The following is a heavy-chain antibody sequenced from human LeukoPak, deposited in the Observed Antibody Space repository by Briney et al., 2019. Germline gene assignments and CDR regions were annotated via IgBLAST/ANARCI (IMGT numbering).Heavy chain of an antibody. Sequence: GGSLRLSCAASGFTFSSYSMNWVRQAPGKGLEWVSYISSSSSTIYYADSVKGRFTISRDNAKNSLYLQMNSLRAEDTAVYYCARDLGVRVYVWGSYRYTPFDYWGQGTLVTVSS. CDR2: ISSSSSTI. CDR1: GFTFSSYS. CDR3: ARDLGVRVYVWGSYRYTPFDY. J-gene: IGHJ4*02. D-gene: IGHD3-16*02. V-gene: IGHV3-48*01.